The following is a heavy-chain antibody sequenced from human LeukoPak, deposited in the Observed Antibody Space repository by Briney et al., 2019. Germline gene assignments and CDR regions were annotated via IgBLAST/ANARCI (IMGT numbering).Heavy chain of an antibody. CDR3: ASLPSRLIAADYYYYMDV. V-gene: IGHV4-59*01. CDR1: GGSISSCY. J-gene: IGHJ6*03. CDR2: IYYSGST. D-gene: IGHD6-25*01. Sequence: SETLSLTCTVSGGSISSCYWSWIRQPPGKGLEWIGYIYYSGSTNYNPSLKSRVTISVDTSKNQFSLKLSSVTAADTAVYYCASLPSRLIAADYYYYMDVWGKGTTVTVSS.